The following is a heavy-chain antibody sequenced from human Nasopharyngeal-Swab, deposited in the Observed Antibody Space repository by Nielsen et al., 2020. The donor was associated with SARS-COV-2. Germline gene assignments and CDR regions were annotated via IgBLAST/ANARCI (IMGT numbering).Heavy chain of an antibody. CDR3: ARGDSGSYSAY. D-gene: IGHD1-26*01. V-gene: IGHV1-18*01. Sequence: WVRQAPGQGLEWMGWISAFNGHTHYAQKFQGRVTMTTDTYTSTAYMELRTLRSDDTAVYYCARGDSGSYSAYWGQGTLVTVSS. J-gene: IGHJ4*02. CDR2: ISAFNGHT.